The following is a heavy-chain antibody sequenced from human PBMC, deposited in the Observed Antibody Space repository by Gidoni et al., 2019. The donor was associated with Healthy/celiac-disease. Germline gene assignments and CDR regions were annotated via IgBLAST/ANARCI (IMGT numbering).Heavy chain of an antibody. CDR1: GFTVSSHY. CDR2: IYSGGST. D-gene: IGHD6-13*01. Sequence: EVQLVETGGGLIQPGGSLSLSCAASGFTVSSHYMSWVRQAPGKGLEWVSVIYSGGSTYYADSVKGRFTISRDNSKNTLYLQMNSLRAEDTAVYYCARTLARYSSSWSFTFDIWGQGTMVTVSS. J-gene: IGHJ3*02. CDR3: ARTLARYSSSWSFTFDI. V-gene: IGHV3-53*02.